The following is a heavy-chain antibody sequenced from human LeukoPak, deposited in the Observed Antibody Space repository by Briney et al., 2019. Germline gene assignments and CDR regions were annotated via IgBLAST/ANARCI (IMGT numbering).Heavy chain of an antibody. CDR2: INWNGGST. J-gene: IGHJ3*02. V-gene: IGHV3-20*04. CDR3: ARDRRGYSSGWYERDNAFDI. D-gene: IGHD6-19*01. Sequence: PGGSLRLSCAASGFTFSSYWMSWVRQAPGKGLEWVSGINWNGGSTGYADSVKGRFTISRDNAKNSLYLQMNSLRAEDTALYYCARDRRGYSSGWYERDNAFDIWGQGTMVTVSS. CDR1: GFTFSSYW.